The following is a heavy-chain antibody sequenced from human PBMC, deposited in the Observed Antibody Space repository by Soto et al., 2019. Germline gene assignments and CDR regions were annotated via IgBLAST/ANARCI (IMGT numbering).Heavy chain of an antibody. J-gene: IGHJ4*02. D-gene: IGHD3-22*01. V-gene: IGHV4-34*01. Sequence: SETLSLTCAVYGGSFSGYYCSWIRQPPGKGLEWIGEINHSGSTNYNPSLKSRVTISVDTSKNQFSLKLSSVTAADTAVYYCARGPSSGPDYWGQGTLVTVSS. CDR2: INHSGST. CDR3: ARGPSSGPDY. CDR1: GGSFSGYY.